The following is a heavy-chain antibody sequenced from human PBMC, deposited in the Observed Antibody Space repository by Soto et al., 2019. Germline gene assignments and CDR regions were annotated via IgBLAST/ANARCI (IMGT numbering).Heavy chain of an antibody. Sequence: SVPTLVNPTQTLTLTCTFSGFSLSTSGMCVSWIRQPPGKALEWLALIDWDDDKYYSTSLKTRLTISKDTSKNQVVLTMTNMDPVDTATYYCARIPNSDFGGYYGMDFRGQGSTVTGSS. D-gene: IGHD3-10*01. V-gene: IGHV2-70*01. CDR3: ARIPNSDFGGYYGMDF. CDR1: GFSLSTSGMC. CDR2: IDWDDDK. J-gene: IGHJ6*02.